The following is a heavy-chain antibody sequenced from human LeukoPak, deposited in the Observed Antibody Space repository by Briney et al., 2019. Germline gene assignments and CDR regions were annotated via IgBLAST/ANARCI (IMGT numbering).Heavy chain of an antibody. CDR1: GGSISSSTYS. Sequence: SETLSLTCTVSGGSISSSTYSRTWNRQPPGKGLEWIGSIHYDGNTYYKPSLKSRVTISVDTSKIQFSLRLSSATAADMATYYCARHSLNNYGSYYWGQGTLVTVSS. CDR2: IHYDGNT. J-gene: IGHJ4*02. D-gene: IGHD5-24*01. V-gene: IGHV4-39*01. CDR3: ARHSLNNYGSYY.